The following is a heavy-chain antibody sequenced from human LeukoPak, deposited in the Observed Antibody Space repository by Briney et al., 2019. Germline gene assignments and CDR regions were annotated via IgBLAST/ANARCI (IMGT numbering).Heavy chain of an antibody. CDR3: AKDLDYGSGRNYYYYGMDV. CDR2: ISPNGGST. Sequence: GGSLRPSRSPAGFSFSSYVMYWGRQAPGEGLEYVSVISPNGGSTYYADSVKGRFTICRDNSKNTLYLQMNSLRAEDTAVYYCAKDLDYGSGRNYYYYGMDVWGQGTTVTVSS. V-gene: IGHV3-64*04. D-gene: IGHD3-10*01. CDR1: GFSFSSYV. J-gene: IGHJ6*02.